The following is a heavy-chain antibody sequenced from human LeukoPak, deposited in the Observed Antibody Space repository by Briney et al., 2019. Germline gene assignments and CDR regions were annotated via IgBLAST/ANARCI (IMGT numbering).Heavy chain of an antibody. CDR1: GITLSNYW. D-gene: IGHD3-16*02. Sequence: GGSLRLSCTASGITLSNYWMHWVRQAPGKGLEWVAFIRYDGSNKYYADSVKGRFTISRDNSKNTLYLQMNSLRAEDTAVYYCAKDGYYDYVWGSYPAYYFDYWGQGTLVTVSS. CDR3: AKDGYYDYVWGSYPAYYFDY. CDR2: IRYDGSNK. V-gene: IGHV3-30*02. J-gene: IGHJ4*02.